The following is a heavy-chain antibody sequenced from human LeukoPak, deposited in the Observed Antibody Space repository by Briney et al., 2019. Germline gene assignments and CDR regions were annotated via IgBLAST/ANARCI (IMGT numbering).Heavy chain of an antibody. CDR1: GFTFSSYS. V-gene: IGHV3-21*04. D-gene: IGHD3-22*01. CDR2: ISGSSTYI. CDR3: ARPAPYDSSSFDY. Sequence: GESLRLSCAASGFTFSSYSMNWVRQAPGKGLEWVSSISGSSTYIDYADSVKGRFTISRDNAKNALYLQMNSLRAEDTALYYCARPAPYDSSSFDYWGQGTLVTVSS. J-gene: IGHJ4*02.